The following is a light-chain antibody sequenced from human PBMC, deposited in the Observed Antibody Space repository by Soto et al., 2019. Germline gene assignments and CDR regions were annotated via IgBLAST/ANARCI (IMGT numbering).Light chain of an antibody. V-gene: IGLV2-14*01. Sequence: QSALTQPASVSGSPGQSITISCTGTSSDVGGYNYVSWYQQYPGKAPKLMIYEVSNRPSGVSNRFSGSKSGNTASLTISGLQAEDEADYYCCSYTRTSNHYFFGSGTQLTVL. CDR3: CSYTRTSNHYF. J-gene: IGLJ1*01. CDR2: EVS. CDR1: SSDVGGYNY.